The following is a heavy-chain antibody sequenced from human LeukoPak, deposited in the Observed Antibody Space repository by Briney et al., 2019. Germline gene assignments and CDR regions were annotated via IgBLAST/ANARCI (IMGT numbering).Heavy chain of an antibody. D-gene: IGHD4-17*01. V-gene: IGHV4-4*07. CDR1: GGSISNYY. Sequence: SETLSLTCTVSGGSISNYYWSWIRQPAGKGLEWIGRFYNSGSTNYNPSLKSRVTMSVDTSKNQFSLKLSSVTAADTAVYYCARDQTVTGGFDYWGQGILVTVSS. CDR2: FYNSGST. J-gene: IGHJ4*02. CDR3: ARDQTVTGGFDY.